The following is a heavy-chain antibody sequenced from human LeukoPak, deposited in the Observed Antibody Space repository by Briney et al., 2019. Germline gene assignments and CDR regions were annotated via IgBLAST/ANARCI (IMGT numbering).Heavy chain of an antibody. CDR2: IYHSGNT. CDR1: GGSISSAGYS. D-gene: IGHD5-12*01. J-gene: IGHJ5*02. Sequence: PSETLSLTCTVSGGSISSAGYSWNWIRQPPGKGLERIGNIYHSGNTYYNPSLKSRVTMSIDRSKNQFSLKLSSVTAADTAVYYCASRPREYSGYDWGSWGQGTLVTVSS. V-gene: IGHV4-30-2*01. CDR3: ASRPREYSGYDWGS.